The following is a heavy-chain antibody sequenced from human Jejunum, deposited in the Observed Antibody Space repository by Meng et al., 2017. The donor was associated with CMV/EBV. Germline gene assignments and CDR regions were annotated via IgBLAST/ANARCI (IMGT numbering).Heavy chain of an antibody. CDR3: ARSIRPLNPWFDP. CDR1: GFTVSSDY. J-gene: IGHJ5*02. CDR2: IYRGGST. Sequence: EVQLVESXXGXIQPGXXLXXSCEASGFTVSSDYISWVRQAPGKGLEWVSSIYRGGSTYYADSVKGRFTISRDNSKNSVYLQMNSLRAEDTAVYYCARSIRPLNPWFDPWGQGTLVTVSS. V-gene: IGHV3-53*01. D-gene: IGHD2-2*02.